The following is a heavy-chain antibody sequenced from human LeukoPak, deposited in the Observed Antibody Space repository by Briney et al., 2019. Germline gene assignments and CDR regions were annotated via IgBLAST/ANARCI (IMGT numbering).Heavy chain of an antibody. V-gene: IGHV1-18*01. CDR2: ISANNGNT. CDR1: GYNFGIFG. D-gene: IGHD2-2*01. CDR3: ARVGVVVPSAWFDP. Sequence: ASVKVSCKASGYNFGIFGMSWVRQAPGQGLEWMGWISANNGNTKYAQKLQGRVTMTTDTSTSTAYMELRGLRSDDTAVYYCARVGVVVPSAWFDPWGQGTLVTVSS. J-gene: IGHJ5*02.